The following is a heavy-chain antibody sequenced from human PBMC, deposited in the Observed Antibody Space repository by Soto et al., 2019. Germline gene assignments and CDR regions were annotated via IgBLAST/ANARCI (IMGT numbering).Heavy chain of an antibody. CDR3: ESSEYCSSTSCYWPYYYYGMDV. CDR1: GGTFSSYA. CDR2: IIPIFGTA. D-gene: IGHD2-2*01. V-gene: IGHV1-69*01. J-gene: IGHJ6*02. Sequence: QVQLVQSGAEVKKPGSSVKVSCKASGGTFSSYAISWVRQAPGQGLEGMGGIIPIFGTANYAQKFQGRVTITADESTNKAYMALSSLRSEDTAVYNYESSEYCSSTSCYWPYYYYGMDVWGQGHTVTVSS.